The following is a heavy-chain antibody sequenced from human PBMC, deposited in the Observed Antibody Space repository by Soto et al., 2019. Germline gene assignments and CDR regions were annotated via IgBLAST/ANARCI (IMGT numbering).Heavy chain of an antibody. Sequence: SETMSLTCPASGGSFSGGGDYWSWVRQHPGKGLEWIGYISYSGRLYYNPSLTSRITMSVDTSQNHLSLKLTSVTAADTAVYYCARAPFRSALLASWGRGTLVTVSS. CDR1: GGSFSGGGDY. J-gene: IGHJ4*02. D-gene: IGHD2-15*01. CDR2: ISYSGRL. V-gene: IGHV4-31*03. CDR3: ARAPFRSALLAS.